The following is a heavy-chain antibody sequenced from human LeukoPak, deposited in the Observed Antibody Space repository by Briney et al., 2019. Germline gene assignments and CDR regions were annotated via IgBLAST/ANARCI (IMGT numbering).Heavy chain of an antibody. Sequence: ASVKVSCKASGGSFSSHGITWVRQAPGQGLEWMGRILPIFKRTDYAQKFQGRVTITTDESTSTAYMELSSLRSEDTAVYYCARGLIELPPPFRYYYYYYMDVWGKGTTVTVSS. CDR2: ILPIFKRT. CDR1: GGSFSSHG. V-gene: IGHV1-69*05. D-gene: IGHD1-26*01. CDR3: ARGLIELPPPFRYYYYYYMDV. J-gene: IGHJ6*03.